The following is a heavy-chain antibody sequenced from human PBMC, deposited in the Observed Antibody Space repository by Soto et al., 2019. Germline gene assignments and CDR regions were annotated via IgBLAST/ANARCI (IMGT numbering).Heavy chain of an antibody. CDR2: IYYSGST. J-gene: IGHJ5*02. Sequence: SETLSLTCTVSGGSISSYYWSWIRQPPGKGLEWIGYIYYSGSTNYNPSLKSRVTISVDTSKNQFSLKLSSVTAADTAVYYCARDGGSSGGSHNWFDPWGQGTLVTV. D-gene: IGHD2-15*01. CDR3: ARDGGSSGGSHNWFDP. V-gene: IGHV4-59*01. CDR1: GGSISSYY.